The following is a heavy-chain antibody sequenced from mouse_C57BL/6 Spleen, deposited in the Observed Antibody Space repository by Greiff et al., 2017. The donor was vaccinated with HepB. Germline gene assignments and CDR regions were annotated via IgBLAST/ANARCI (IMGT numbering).Heavy chain of an antibody. J-gene: IGHJ4*01. CDR2: FHPYNDDT. V-gene: IGHV1-47*01. CDR1: GYTFTTYP. Sequence: QVQLKESGAELVKPGATVKMSCKASGYTFTTYPIEWMKQNHGKSLEWIGNFHPYNDDTKYNEKFRGKATLTVEKSSSTVYLELSRLTSDDSAVYYCARRGDYDAMDYWGQGTSVTVSS. CDR3: ARRGDYDAMDY.